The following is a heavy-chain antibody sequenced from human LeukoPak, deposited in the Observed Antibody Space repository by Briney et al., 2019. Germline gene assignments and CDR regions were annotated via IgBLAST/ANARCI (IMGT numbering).Heavy chain of an antibody. D-gene: IGHD3-10*01. V-gene: IGHV3-53*01. CDR3: ARGGYYGSGSLLYY. CDR2: IYSGGST. CDR1: GFTVSSNY. J-gene: IGHJ4*02. Sequence: GGSLRLSCAASGFTVSSNYMSWVRQAPGKGLEWVSVIYSGGSTYYADSVKGRFTISRDNSKNTLYLQMNSLRAEDTAVYYCARGGYYGSGSLLYYWGQGTLVTVSS.